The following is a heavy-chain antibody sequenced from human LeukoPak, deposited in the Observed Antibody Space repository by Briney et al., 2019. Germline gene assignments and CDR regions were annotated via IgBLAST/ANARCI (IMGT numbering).Heavy chain of an antibody. CDR2: IYYSGST. CDR3: ARLEMATITYFDY. Sequence: SETLSLTCTVSGGSISSSSYYWGWIRQPPGKGLEWIGSIYYSGSTYYNPSLKSRVTISVDTSKNQFSLKLSSVTAADTAVYYCARLEMATITYFDYWGQGTLVTVSS. D-gene: IGHD5-24*01. CDR1: GGSISSSSYY. J-gene: IGHJ4*02. V-gene: IGHV4-39*01.